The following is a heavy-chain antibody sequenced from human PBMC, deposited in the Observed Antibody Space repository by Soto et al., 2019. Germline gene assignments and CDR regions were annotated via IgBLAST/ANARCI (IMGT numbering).Heavy chain of an antibody. CDR3: ARPPVITGTGDVGAFVI. D-gene: IGHD1-20*01. CDR2: IYPGDSDT. J-gene: IGHJ3*02. V-gene: IGHV5-51*01. CDR1: GYSFTSYW. Sequence: PGESLKISCKGSGYSFTSYWIGWVRQMPGKGLEWMGIIYPGDSDTRYSPSFQGQVTISADKSISTAYLQWSSLKASDTAMYYCARPPVITGTGDVGAFVILGQGTMVNVSS.